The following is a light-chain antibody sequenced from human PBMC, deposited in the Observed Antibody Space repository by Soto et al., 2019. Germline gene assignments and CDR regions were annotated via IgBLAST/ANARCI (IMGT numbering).Light chain of an antibody. CDR3: QQYNHWPPIT. J-gene: IGKJ5*01. CDR1: RSVKTN. Sequence: EIVMTQSPATLSVSPGERATLSCRAIRSVKTNLAWYQQNPGQAPRLLIYGASTRATNVSARFSGSGSGTEFTLTISSLQSEDFALYYCQQYNHWPPITFGPGTRLEIK. V-gene: IGKV3-15*01. CDR2: GAS.